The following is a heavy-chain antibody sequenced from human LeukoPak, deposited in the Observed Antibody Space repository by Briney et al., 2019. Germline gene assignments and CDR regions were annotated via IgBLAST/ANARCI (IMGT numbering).Heavy chain of an antibody. CDR2: IYYSGST. V-gene: IGHV4-59*01. Sequence: SETLSLTCTVSGGSISSYYWSWIRQPPGKGLEWIGYIYYSGSTSYNPSLKSRVTISVDTSKNQFSLKLSSVTAADTAVYYCAGGDCSGGSCYSGLVDSWGQGTLVTVSS. D-gene: IGHD2-15*01. J-gene: IGHJ4*02. CDR1: GGSISSYY. CDR3: AGGDCSGGSCYSGLVDS.